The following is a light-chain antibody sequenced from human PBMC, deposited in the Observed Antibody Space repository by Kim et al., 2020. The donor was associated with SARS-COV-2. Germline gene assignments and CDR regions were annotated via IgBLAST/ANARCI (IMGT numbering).Light chain of an antibody. J-gene: IGKJ4*01. CDR2: GAS. V-gene: IGKV3-15*01. CDR1: QSVSSN. CDR3: QQYNNWPLT. Sequence: VSPGERATLSCRASQSVSSNLAWYQQKPGQAPRRLIYGASTRATGIPARFSGSWSGTEFTLTISSLQSEDFAVYYCQQYNNWPLTFGGGTKVDIK.